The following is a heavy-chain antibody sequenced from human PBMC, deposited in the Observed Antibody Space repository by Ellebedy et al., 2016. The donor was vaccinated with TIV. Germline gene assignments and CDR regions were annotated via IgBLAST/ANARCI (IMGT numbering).Heavy chain of an antibody. Sequence: GESLKISCAASGFTFSSYCITWLRQAPGQGLEWVAIIEQDGGKKYYVDSVKCRFTISRDNAENLLYLQMNSLRSEDTAVYYCARVGYNGWDFDYWGQGTLVTVSS. CDR2: IEQDGGKK. CDR1: GFTFSSYC. V-gene: IGHV3-7*01. D-gene: IGHD6-19*01. J-gene: IGHJ4*01. CDR3: ARVGYNGWDFDY.